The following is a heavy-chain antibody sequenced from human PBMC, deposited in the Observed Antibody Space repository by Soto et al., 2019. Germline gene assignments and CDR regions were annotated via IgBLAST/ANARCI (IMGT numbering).Heavy chain of an antibody. Sequence: DVNLVQSGGGSVQPGGSLRLSCVASGVDFSDYAMSWVRQTPGKGRQWVSGGGGSNDDKNYADFERDRFDVSRDNSKKTLYLQINSLRGEDTGVYYCAKDGIPRNGVCDYFDIWGQGTMVTVSS. D-gene: IGHD2-8*01. CDR2: GGGSNDDK. V-gene: IGHV3-23*04. CDR1: GVDFSDYA. CDR3: AKDGIPRNGVCDYFDI. J-gene: IGHJ3*02.